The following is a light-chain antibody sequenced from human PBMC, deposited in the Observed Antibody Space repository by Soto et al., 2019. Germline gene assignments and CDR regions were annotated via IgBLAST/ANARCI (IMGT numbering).Light chain of an antibody. Sequence: EIVMTQSPATLSVSPGELATLSCRASQSIFTELAWYQQKPGQPPRLLIYSASTRATGVPARFTGSVSGSEFTLTISGLQSEDYAVYYCQQGHNWPLTFGQGTRLEI. V-gene: IGKV3-15*01. CDR3: QQGHNWPLT. CDR2: SAS. CDR1: QSIFTE. J-gene: IGKJ2*01.